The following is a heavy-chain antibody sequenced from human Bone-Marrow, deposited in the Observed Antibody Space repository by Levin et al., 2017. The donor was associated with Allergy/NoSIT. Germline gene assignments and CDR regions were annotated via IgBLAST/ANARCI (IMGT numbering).Heavy chain of an antibody. CDR2: ISYDGSNK. Sequence: GGSLRLSCAASGFTFSSYGMHWVRQAPGKGLEWVAVISYDGSNKYYADSVKGRFTISRDNSKNTLYLQMNSLRAEDTAVYYCAKVSRTMIATETPEYFQHWGQGTLVTVSS. V-gene: IGHV3-30*18. D-gene: IGHD3-22*01. J-gene: IGHJ1*01. CDR1: GFTFSSYG. CDR3: AKVSRTMIATETPEYFQH.